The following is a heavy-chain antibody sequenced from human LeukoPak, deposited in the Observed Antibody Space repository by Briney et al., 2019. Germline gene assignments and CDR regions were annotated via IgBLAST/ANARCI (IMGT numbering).Heavy chain of an antibody. Sequence: GGSLRLSCAASGFTFSDHYMSWIRQAPGKGLEWISYISTGDTAIFYADSVKGRFTISRDNAKDSLYLQMSSLRAEDTAVYYCASAHYYFGSRHPYYFDSWGQGTLVTVSS. CDR2: ISTGDTAI. V-gene: IGHV3-11*01. D-gene: IGHD3-10*01. J-gene: IGHJ4*02. CDR1: GFTFSDHY. CDR3: ASAHYYFGSRHPYYFDS.